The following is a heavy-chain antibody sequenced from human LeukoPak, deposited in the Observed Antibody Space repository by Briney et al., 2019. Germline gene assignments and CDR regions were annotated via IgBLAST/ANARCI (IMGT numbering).Heavy chain of an antibody. CDR2: IYSGGST. Sequence: PGGSLRLSCAASGFTVSSNYMSWVRQAPGKGLEWVSVIYSGGSTYYADSVKGRFTISRDNSKNTLYLQMNSLRAEDTAVYYCAKDIVGATRYYFDYWGQGTLVTVSS. CDR1: GFTVSSNY. V-gene: IGHV3-66*01. CDR3: AKDIVGATRYYFDY. J-gene: IGHJ4*02. D-gene: IGHD1-26*01.